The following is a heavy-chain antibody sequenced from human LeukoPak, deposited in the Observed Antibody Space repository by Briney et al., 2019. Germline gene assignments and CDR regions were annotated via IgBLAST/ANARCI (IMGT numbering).Heavy chain of an antibody. CDR2: MNPNSGNT. CDR1: GGTFSSYA. Sequence: ASVKVSCKASGGTFSSYAISWVRQATGQGLEWMGWMNPNSGNTGYAQKFQGRVTITRNTSISTAYMELSSLRSEDTAVYYCAGGSTSSGFDPWGQGTLVTVSS. V-gene: IGHV1-8*03. CDR3: AGGSTSSGFDP. D-gene: IGHD2-2*01. J-gene: IGHJ5*02.